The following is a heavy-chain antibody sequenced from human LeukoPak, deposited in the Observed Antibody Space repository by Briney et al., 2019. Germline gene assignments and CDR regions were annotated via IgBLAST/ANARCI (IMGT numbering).Heavy chain of an antibody. J-gene: IGHJ4*02. Sequence: GGSLRLSCAASEFTFNTYAMDWVRQAPGKGLEWVAFIRYDGSNKYYADSVKGRFTISRDNSKNTLYLQMNSLRAEDTAVYYCAGGLRGYTDYWGQGTLVTVSS. CDR2: IRYDGSNK. CDR3: AGGLRGYTDY. CDR1: EFTFNTYA. V-gene: IGHV3-30*02. D-gene: IGHD5-18*01.